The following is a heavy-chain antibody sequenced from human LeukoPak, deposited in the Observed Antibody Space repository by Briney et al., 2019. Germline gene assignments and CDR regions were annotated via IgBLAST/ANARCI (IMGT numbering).Heavy chain of an antibody. CDR1: GVSITSYH. CDR2: IHASGSS. J-gene: IGHJ4*02. D-gene: IGHD5-18*01. V-gene: IGHV4-4*07. Sequence: SETLSLTCTVSGVSITSYHWSWIRQPAGRELEWIGRIHASGSSNYNPSLKSRVTMSVDTSKNQFSLKLTSVTAEDTAVYYCARDGLYSYGYSYFDYWGQGTLVTVSS. CDR3: ARDGLYSYGYSYFDY.